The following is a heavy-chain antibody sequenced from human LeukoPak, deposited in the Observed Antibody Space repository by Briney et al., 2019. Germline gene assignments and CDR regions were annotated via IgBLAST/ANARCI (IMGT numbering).Heavy chain of an antibody. J-gene: IGHJ4*02. V-gene: IGHV3-30*04. D-gene: IGHD1-14*01. CDR3: ARDVRTGAPDYFDS. CDR1: GFRFTSYD. CDR2: TSIDQGIK. Sequence: PGGSLRLSCAASGFRFTSYDIHWVRQAPGKGLQWVADTSIDQGIKLYTDSVKGRFTISRDNSKNTLYLEMNSLRIDDTAVYFCARDVRTGAPDYFDSWGQGTLVTVSS.